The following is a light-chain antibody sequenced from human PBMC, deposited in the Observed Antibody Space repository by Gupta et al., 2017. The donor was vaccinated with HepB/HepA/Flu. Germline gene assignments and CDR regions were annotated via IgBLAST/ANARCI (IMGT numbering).Light chain of an antibody. CDR1: QDISNY. CDR2: DAT. V-gene: IGKV1-33*01. J-gene: IGKJ1*01. CDR3: QQYDNRPPRT. Sequence: DIQMTQYPSSLSASVGDRVTITCQASQDISNYLNWYQQKPGKAPKLLIYDATNLETGVPSRFSGSGSGTDFTCTISSLQPEDIATYYCQQYDNRPPRTFGQGTKVEIK.